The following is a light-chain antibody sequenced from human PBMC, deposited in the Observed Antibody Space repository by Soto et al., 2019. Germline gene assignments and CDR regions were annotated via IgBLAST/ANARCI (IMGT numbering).Light chain of an antibody. CDR2: DVN. J-gene: IGLJ1*01. V-gene: IGLV2-11*01. CDR1: SSDVGAYTY. Sequence: QSALTQPRSVSGSPGQSVTISCTGTSSDVGAYTYVSWYQQHPGKAPKLMIYDVNKRTSGIPDRFSGFKSGNTASLTISGLQAEDEADYYCCSYAGSYTYVFGTGTKLTVL. CDR3: CSYAGSYTYV.